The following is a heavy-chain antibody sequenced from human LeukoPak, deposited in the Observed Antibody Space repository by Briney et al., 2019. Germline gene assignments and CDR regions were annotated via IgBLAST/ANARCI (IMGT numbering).Heavy chain of an antibody. CDR2: IIPIVGTA. D-gene: IGHD2-15*01. Sequence: ASVKVSCKASGGSFSSYAISWVRQAPGQGLEWMGGIIPIVGTANYAQKFQGRVTITTDESTSTAYMELSSLRSEDTAVYYCARDYCSGGSCYGGFGRNWFDPWGQGTLVTVSS. J-gene: IGHJ5*02. CDR1: GGSFSSYA. CDR3: ARDYCSGGSCYGGFGRNWFDP. V-gene: IGHV1-69*05.